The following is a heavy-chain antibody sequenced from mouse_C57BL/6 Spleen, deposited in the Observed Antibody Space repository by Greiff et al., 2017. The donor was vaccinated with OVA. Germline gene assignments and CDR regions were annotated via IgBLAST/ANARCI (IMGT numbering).Heavy chain of an antibody. J-gene: IGHJ4*01. CDR2: ISSVSSTI. CDR3: ARNYGSGHAMDY. V-gene: IGHV5-17*01. CDR1: GFTFSDYG. Sequence: EVMLVASGGGLVKPGGSLKLSCAASGFTFSDYGMHWVRQAPEKGLEWVAYISSVSSTIYYADTVKGRFTISRDNAKNTLCLQMTSLRSEDTAMYYCARNYGSGHAMDYWGQGTSVTVSS. D-gene: IGHD1-1*01.